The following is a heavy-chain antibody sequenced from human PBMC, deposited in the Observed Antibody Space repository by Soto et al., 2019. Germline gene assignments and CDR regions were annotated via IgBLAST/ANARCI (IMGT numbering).Heavy chain of an antibody. J-gene: IGHJ4*02. CDR1: GGTFSSYT. CDR2: IIPILGIA. CDR3: ARDRGDGYHGVGDY. Sequence: QVQLVQSGAEVKKPGSSVKVSCKASGGTFSSYTISWVRQAPGQGLEWMGRIIPILGIANYAQKFQGRVPITADKSTSTAYMERSSLRAEDTAVDYGARDRGDGYHGVGDYWGQGTLVTVSS. V-gene: IGHV1-69*08. D-gene: IGHD2-8*01.